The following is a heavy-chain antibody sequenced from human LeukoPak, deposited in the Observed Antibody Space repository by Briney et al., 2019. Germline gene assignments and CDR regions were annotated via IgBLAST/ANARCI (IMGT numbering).Heavy chain of an antibody. V-gene: IGHV3-23*01. CDR2: ISGGGGST. Sequence: GGSLRLSCAASGFTFSSYAMSWVRQAPGKGLEWVSAISGGGGSTYYADSVKGRFTISRDNAKNSLFLEMSSLRADDTAVYFCARDVEGGTFDIWGQGTTVTVSS. CDR3: ARDVEGGTFDI. D-gene: IGHD3-16*01. CDR1: GFTFSSYA. J-gene: IGHJ3*02.